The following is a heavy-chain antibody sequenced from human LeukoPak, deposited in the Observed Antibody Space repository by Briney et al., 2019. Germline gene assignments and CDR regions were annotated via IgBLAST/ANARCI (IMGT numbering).Heavy chain of an antibody. CDR3: AKDRTIAPAGTQPH. V-gene: IGHV3-23*01. J-gene: IGHJ4*02. D-gene: IGHD6-13*01. CDR1: GFTFSSYA. CDR2: ITGSGGYT. Sequence: GGSLRLSCAASGFTFSSYAMSWVRQAPGEGLEWVSAITGSGGYTYYADSVKGRFTISRDNSKNTLYLQMNSLRAEDTAVYYCAKDRTIAPAGTQPHWGQGTLVTVSS.